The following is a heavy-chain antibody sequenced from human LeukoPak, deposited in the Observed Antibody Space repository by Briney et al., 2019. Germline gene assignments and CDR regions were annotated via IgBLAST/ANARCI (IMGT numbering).Heavy chain of an antibody. CDR3: ARGGGVYGGNLDY. CDR2: ISYDGSNK. D-gene: IGHD4-23*01. V-gene: IGHV3-30-3*01. CDR1: GFTFSSYA. J-gene: IGHJ4*02. Sequence: PGGSLRLSCAASGFTFSSYAMHWVRQAPGKGLEWVAVISYDGSNKYYADSVKGQFTISRDNSKNTLYLQMNSLRAEDTAIYYCARGGGVYGGNLDYWGQGTLVTVSS.